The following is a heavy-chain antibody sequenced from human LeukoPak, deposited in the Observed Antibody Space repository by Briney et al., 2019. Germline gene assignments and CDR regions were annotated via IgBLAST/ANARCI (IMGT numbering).Heavy chain of an antibody. V-gene: IGHV3-23*01. CDR2: ISGSGGST. D-gene: IGHD2-15*01. Sequence: SGGSLRLSCAASGFTFSSYAMSWVRQAPGKGLEWVSAISGSGGSTYYADSVKGRFTISRDNSKNTLYLQMNSLRAEDTAVYYCAKDRDIVVVVAAISKFDYWGQGTLVTVSS. CDR1: GFTFSSYA. CDR3: AKDRDIVVVVAAISKFDY. J-gene: IGHJ4*02.